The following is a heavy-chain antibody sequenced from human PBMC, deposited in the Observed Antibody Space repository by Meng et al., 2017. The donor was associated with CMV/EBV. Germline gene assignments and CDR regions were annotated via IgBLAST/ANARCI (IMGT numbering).Heavy chain of an antibody. D-gene: IGHD6-13*01. CDR1: GGTFSSYA. CDR3: ARGRSSRSGGGYYYYGMDV. V-gene: IGHV1-69*05. Sequence: SVKVSCKASGGTFSSYAISWVRQDPGQGLEWMGGIIPIFGTANYAQKFQGRVTITTDESTSTAYMELSSLRSEDTAVYYCARGRSSRSGGGYYYYGMDVWGQGTAVTVSS. J-gene: IGHJ6*02. CDR2: IIPIFGTA.